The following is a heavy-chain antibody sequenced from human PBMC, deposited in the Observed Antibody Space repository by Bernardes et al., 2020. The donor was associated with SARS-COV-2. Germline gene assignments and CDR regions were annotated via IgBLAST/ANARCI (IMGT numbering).Heavy chain of an antibody. J-gene: IGHJ4*02. V-gene: IGHV3-21*01. CDR3: AIDTAMAPDFDY. CDR2: ISSSSSYI. D-gene: IGHD5-18*01. CDR1: GFTFSSYS. Sequence: GGSLRLSCAASGFTFSSYSMNWVRQAPGKGLEWVSSISSSSSYIYYADSVKGRFTISRDNAKNSLYLQMNSLRAEDTAVYYCAIDTAMAPDFDYWGQGTLVTVSS.